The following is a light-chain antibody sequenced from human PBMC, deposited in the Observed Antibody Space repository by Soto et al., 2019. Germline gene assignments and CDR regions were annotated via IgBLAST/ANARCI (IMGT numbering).Light chain of an antibody. V-gene: IGLV7-43*01. CDR2: GTN. Sequence: QTVVTQEPSLTVSPGGTVTLTCASSTGAVTSGYYPNWFQQKPGQAPRALIYGTNNKHSWTPARFSGSLLGGKAALTLSGVQPEDEADYYCLLYHSGAVLWVFGGGTKLTVL. CDR3: LLYHSGAVLWV. CDR1: TGAVTSGYY. J-gene: IGLJ3*02.